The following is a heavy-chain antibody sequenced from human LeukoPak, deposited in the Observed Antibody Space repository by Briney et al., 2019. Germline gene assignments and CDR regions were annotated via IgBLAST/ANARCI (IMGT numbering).Heavy chain of an antibody. CDR2: IGTAGDT. CDR1: GFTFSTYD. CDR3: AKDGHYRVGGLES. D-gene: IGHD1-26*01. J-gene: IGHJ4*02. V-gene: IGHV3-13*01. Sequence: GSLRLSCAASGFTFSTYDMHWVRQATGKGLEWVSAIGTAGDTYYPGSVKGRFTISRDTSRNTLYLQMNNLRVDDTALYFCAKDGHYRVGGLESWGQGTLVTVFS.